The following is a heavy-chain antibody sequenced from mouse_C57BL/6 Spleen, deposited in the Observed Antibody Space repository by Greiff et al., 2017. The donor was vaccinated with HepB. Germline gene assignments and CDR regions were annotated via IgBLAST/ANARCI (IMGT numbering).Heavy chain of an antibody. D-gene: IGHD2-4*01. J-gene: IGHJ4*01. CDR1: GYAFSSSW. V-gene: IGHV1-82*01. CDR3: ARSGDSDVDYAMDY. Sequence: QVQLKQSGPELVKPGASVKISCKASGYAFSSSWMNWVKQRPGKGLEWIGRIYPGDGDTNYNGKFKGKATLTADKSSSTAYMQLSSLTSEDSAVYFCARSGDSDVDYAMDYWGQGTSVTVSS. CDR2: IYPGDGDT.